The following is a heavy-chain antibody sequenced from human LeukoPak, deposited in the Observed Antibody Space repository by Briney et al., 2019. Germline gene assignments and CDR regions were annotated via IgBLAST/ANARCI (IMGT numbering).Heavy chain of an antibody. D-gene: IGHD6-13*01. CDR1: GFTFSSYW. V-gene: IGHV3-7*01. J-gene: IGHJ4*02. CDR2: IKQDGSEK. CDR3: ARVCSSWTRYFDY. Sequence: PGGSLRLSCAASGFTFSSYWMSWVRQAPGKGLEWVANIKQDGSEKYYVDSVKGRFTISRGNAKNSLYLQMNSLRAEDTAVYYCARVCSSWTRYFDYWGQGTLVTVSS.